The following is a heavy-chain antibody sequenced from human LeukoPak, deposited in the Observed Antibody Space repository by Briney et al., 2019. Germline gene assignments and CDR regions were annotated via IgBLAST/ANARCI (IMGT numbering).Heavy chain of an antibody. CDR1: GFTFSSYA. CDR3: ARHAVRYSGSYY. J-gene: IGHJ4*02. V-gene: IGHV3-30*04. D-gene: IGHD1-26*01. Sequence: GGSLRLSCAASGFTFSSYAMHWVRQAPGKGLEWVAVISSDGSNKYYADSVKGRFTISRDNSKNTLYLQMNSLRAEDTAVYYCARHAVRYSGSYYWGQGTLVTVSS. CDR2: ISSDGSNK.